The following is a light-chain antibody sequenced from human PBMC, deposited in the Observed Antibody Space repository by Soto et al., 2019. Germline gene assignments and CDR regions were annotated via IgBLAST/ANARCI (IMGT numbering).Light chain of an antibody. CDR2: DAS. V-gene: IGKV3-11*01. CDR3: QQRSNWPRT. Sequence: EIVLTQSPATLSLSPGERATLSCRASQSVGSYLAWYRQKPGQAPRLLIYDASNRATGIPARFSGSGPETDFTLTISSLEPEDFAVYYCQQRSNWPRTFGGGTKVEIK. J-gene: IGKJ4*01. CDR1: QSVGSY.